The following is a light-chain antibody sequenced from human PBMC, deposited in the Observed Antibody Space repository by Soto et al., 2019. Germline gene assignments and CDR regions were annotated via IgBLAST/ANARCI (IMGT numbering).Light chain of an antibody. CDR1: QSVSSN. CDR3: QHYNNWPPLT. CDR2: GAS. J-gene: IGKJ4*01. Sequence: EIVMTQSPATLSVSPGEGATLSCRASQSVSSNLAWYQQKPGQAPRLLIYGASTRATGIPARFSGSGSGTEFTLTISSLQSEAFAVYYCQHYNNWPPLTFGGGTKVEIK. V-gene: IGKV3-15*01.